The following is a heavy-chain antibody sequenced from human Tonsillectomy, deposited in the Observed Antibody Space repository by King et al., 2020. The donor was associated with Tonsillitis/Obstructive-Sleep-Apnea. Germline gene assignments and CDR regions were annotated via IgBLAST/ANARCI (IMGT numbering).Heavy chain of an antibody. Sequence: VQLVESGGGLVQPGRSLRLSCTASGFTFGDYAMSWVRQAPGKGLEWVGFIGSTAYGGTTEYAASVKGRFTISRDDSKSIAYLQMNSLKTEDTAVYYCTREREGYCSGGSCYRPFDYWGQGTLVTVSS. CDR2: IGSTAYGGTT. J-gene: IGHJ4*02. CDR1: GFTFGDYA. CDR3: TREREGYCSGGSCYRPFDY. D-gene: IGHD2-15*01. V-gene: IGHV3-49*04.